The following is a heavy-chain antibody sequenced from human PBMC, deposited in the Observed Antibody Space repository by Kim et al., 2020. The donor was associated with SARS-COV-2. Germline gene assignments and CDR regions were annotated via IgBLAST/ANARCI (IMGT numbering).Heavy chain of an antibody. D-gene: IGHD1-26*01. V-gene: IGHV3-30*01. Sequence: ADSVKGRFTISRDNSKNTLYLQMNSLRTEDTAVYYWARANSGSYWGYFDYWGQGTLVTVSS. J-gene: IGHJ4*02. CDR3: ARANSGSYWGYFDY.